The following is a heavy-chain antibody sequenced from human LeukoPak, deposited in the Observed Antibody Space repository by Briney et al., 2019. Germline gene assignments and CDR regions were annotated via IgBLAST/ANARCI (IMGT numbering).Heavy chain of an antibody. CDR2: VYYTGST. V-gene: IGHV4-59*08. D-gene: IGHD6-6*01. CDR1: GDSFSNYY. Sequence: SETLSLTCSVSGDSFSNYYWSWIRQPPGKGLEWIGYVYYTGSTNYNPSLKSRVTMFEDKSKNQFSLRLYSVTVADTAVYYCARHFAYSSSSYFDYWGQGSLVIVSS. CDR3: ARHFAYSSSSYFDY. J-gene: IGHJ4*02.